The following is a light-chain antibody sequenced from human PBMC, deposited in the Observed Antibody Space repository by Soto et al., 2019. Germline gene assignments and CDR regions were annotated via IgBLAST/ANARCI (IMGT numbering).Light chain of an antibody. Sequence: EIVLTQSPATLSLSPGERATISCRASQSVSSYLAWYQQKPGQAPRLLIYDASNRATGIPARFSGSGSGTDFTLTISSLEPEDLAVYYCQQRSNWPRTFGQGTKV. CDR2: DAS. J-gene: IGKJ1*01. CDR3: QQRSNWPRT. V-gene: IGKV3-11*01. CDR1: QSVSSY.